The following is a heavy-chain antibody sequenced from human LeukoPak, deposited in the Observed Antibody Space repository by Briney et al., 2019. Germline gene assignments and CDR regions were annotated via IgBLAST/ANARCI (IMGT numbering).Heavy chain of an antibody. D-gene: IGHD1-26*01. CDR3: ARSGGTGNYYESPFDV. J-gene: IGHJ4*02. V-gene: IGHV3-9*01. CDR1: GFTFDDYA. CDR2: ISSNSGSY. Sequence: GGSLRLSCAASGFTFDDYALHWVRHAPGKGLEWVSGISSNSGSYGYADSVKGRFIISRDNAKKSLYLQMNSLGPEDTALYFCARSGGTGNYYESPFDVWGQGTLVTVSS.